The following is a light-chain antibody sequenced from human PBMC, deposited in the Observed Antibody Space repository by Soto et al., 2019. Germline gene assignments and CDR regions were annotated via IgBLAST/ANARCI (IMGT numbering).Light chain of an antibody. CDR2: GNS. Sequence: QAVVTQPPSVSGAPGQRVTISGTGSSSNIGAGYDVPGYQQLPGTAPKVLIYGNSNRPSGVPDPFSGSKSGTSTALAITGLHAVDYADSSCQSSVSSLSGVVFRRGINLTVL. CDR1: SSNIGAGYD. CDR3: QSSVSSLSGVV. V-gene: IGLV1-40*01. J-gene: IGLJ2*01.